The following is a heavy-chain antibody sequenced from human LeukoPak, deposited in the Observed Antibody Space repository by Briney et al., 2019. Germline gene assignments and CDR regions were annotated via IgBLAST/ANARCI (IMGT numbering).Heavy chain of an antibody. J-gene: IGHJ6*03. CDR1: GGSISITSYY. CDR2: MYSSGST. V-gene: IGHV4-39*07. D-gene: IGHD6-19*01. Sequence: SETLSLTCTVSGGSISITSYYWGWIRQPPGKGLEWIGSMYSSGSTNYNPSLKSRVTISVDTSKNQFSLKLSSVTAADTAVYYCARFGRGRSSYSSGWYTSANYYYYYMDVWGKGTTVTISS. CDR3: ARFGRGRSSYSSGWYTSANYYYYYMDV.